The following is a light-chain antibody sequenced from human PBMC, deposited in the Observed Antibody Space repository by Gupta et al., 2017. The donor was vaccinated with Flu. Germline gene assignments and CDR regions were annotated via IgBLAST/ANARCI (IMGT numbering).Light chain of an antibody. CDR1: KLVSKY. Sequence: SSELTQPPSVSVSPGQTASITCSGDKLVSKYVCWYQHTARQSPVLVIYADDKRPSGVPERFSGSNSVNTATLTISGTRTMDEADYYCQTWDSATVVFGGGTKLTVL. V-gene: IGLV3-1*01. CDR3: QTWDSATVV. CDR2: ADD. J-gene: IGLJ2*01.